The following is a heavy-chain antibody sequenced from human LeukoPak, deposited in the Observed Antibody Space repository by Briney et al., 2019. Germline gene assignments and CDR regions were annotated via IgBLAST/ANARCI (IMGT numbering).Heavy chain of an antibody. CDR1: GFTFSSYG. D-gene: IGHD3-10*01. V-gene: IGHV3-30*02. CDR3: ARDLYYYGSGSDNFLYY. Sequence: GGSLRLSCAASGFTFSSYGMHWVRQAPGKGLEWVAFIRYDGSNKYYADSVKGRFTISRDNSKNTLYLQMNSLRAEDTAVYYCARDLYYYGSGSDNFLYYWGQGTLVTVSS. CDR2: IRYDGSNK. J-gene: IGHJ4*02.